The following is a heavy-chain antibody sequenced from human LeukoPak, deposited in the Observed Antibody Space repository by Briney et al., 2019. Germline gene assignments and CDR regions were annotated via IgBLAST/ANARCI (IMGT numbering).Heavy chain of an antibody. V-gene: IGHV1-18*01. CDR1: GYTFTSYG. J-gene: IGHJ6*02. D-gene: IGHD2-15*01. Sequence: ASVKLSCKASGYTFTSYGISWVRQAPGQGLEWMGWISAYNGNTNYAQKLQGRVTMTTDTSTSTAYMELRSLRSDDTAVYYCARDQNIVVALSYYYYGMDVWGQGTTVTVSS. CDR2: ISAYNGNT. CDR3: ARDQNIVVALSYYYYGMDV.